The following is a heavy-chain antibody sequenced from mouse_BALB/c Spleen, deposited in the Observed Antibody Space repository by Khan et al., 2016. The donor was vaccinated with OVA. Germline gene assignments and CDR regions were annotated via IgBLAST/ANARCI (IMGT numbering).Heavy chain of an antibody. V-gene: IGHV2-9*02. Sequence: QVQLKESGPGLVAPSQTLSITCTVSGFSLSNYGVHWVRQPPGKGLEWLGVIWAGGSTNHNSALMSSLSISKDDSKSQVFLKMNRLQTDDTAMYYCARAFYNSAWFAYWGQGTLVTVSA. D-gene: IGHD1-3*01. CDR1: GFSLSNYG. CDR2: IWAGGST. J-gene: IGHJ3*01. CDR3: ARAFYNSAWFAY.